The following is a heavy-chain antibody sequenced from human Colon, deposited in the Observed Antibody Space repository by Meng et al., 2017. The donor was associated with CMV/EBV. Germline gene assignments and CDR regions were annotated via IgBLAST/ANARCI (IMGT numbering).Heavy chain of an antibody. CDR3: ARKYCSSSSCKGGHGMDV. J-gene: IGHJ6*02. D-gene: IGHD2-2*01. CDR1: GYTFTSYD. Sequence: ASVKVSCKASGYTFTSYDINWVRQATGQGPEWMGWMNPNSGNTGYAQKFQGRVTMTRNTSISTAYMELSSLRSEDTAVYYCARKYCSSSSCKGGHGMDVWGQGTTVTVSS. CDR2: MNPNSGNT. V-gene: IGHV1-8*01.